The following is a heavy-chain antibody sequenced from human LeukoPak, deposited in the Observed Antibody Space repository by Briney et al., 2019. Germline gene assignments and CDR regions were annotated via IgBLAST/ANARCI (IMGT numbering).Heavy chain of an antibody. CDR2: ISGNGGNT. Sequence: GGSLRLSCAASGFTFSSYAMTWVRQAPGKGLEWVSSISGNGGNTYYADSVKGRFTISRDNSKNTVDLQMKSPRAEDTAVYYCAISRQWELERDYWGQGTLVTVSS. CDR1: GFTFSSYA. CDR3: AISRQWELERDY. J-gene: IGHJ4*02. D-gene: IGHD1-26*01. V-gene: IGHV3-23*01.